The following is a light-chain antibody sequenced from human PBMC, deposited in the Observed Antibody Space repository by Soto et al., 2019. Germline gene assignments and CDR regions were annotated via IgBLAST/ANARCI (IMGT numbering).Light chain of an antibody. V-gene: IGKV1-39*01. CDR2: AAS. J-gene: IGKJ1*01. CDR3: QQTYSAPPT. Sequence: DIQMTQSPSSLSVSVGDRVTITCRASQIISTYLNWYQQRAGLAPRLLIYAASSLQSGVPPRFSCSGSCTDFTLTISILQPEDFATYFCQQTYSAPPTFGQGRKVDIK. CDR1: QIISTY.